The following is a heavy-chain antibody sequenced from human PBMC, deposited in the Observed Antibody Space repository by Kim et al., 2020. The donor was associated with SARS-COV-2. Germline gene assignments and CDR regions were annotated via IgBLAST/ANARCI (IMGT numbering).Heavy chain of an antibody. CDR1: GFAFSTSW. D-gene: IGHD3-22*01. J-gene: IGHJ4*02. CDR2: IKEDGRDT. CDR3: ARDPYDSSGYGAFDY. Sequence: WGSLRLSCVGSGFAFSTSWMTWVRQVPGKGLEWVANIKEDGRDTYYVDSVKGRFTISRDNAKSSVYLQMNSLRAEDTAVYYCARDPYDSSGYGAFDYWGQGTLVTVAS. V-gene: IGHV3-7*01.